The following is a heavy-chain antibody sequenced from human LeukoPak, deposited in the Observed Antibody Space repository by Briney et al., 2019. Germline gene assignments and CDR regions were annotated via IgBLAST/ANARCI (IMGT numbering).Heavy chain of an antibody. D-gene: IGHD2-15*01. CDR1: GYTFISYG. Sequence: ASVKVSCKASGYTFISYGISWVRQAPGQGLEWMGWISSYNGNTNYAQNLQGRVTMTTDTSTSTAYMELRSLRSDDTAIYYCARTCSGASCYVIYWGQGTLLTVSS. J-gene: IGHJ4*02. V-gene: IGHV1-18*01. CDR3: ARTCSGASCYVIY. CDR2: ISSYNGNT.